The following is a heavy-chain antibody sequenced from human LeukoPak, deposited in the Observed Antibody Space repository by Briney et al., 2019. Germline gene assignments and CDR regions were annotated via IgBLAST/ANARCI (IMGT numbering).Heavy chain of an antibody. D-gene: IGHD4-23*01. J-gene: IGHJ3*02. CDR2: IWYDGSNK. Sequence: GRSLRLSCAASGFAFSNYDMHWVRQAPGKGLEWMAVIWYDGSNKYYADSVKGRFTISRDNSKNTLYLQMNSLRAKDTAVYYCARDDYGGKLDIWGQGTVVTVSS. CDR3: ARDDYGGKLDI. V-gene: IGHV3-33*01. CDR1: GFAFSNYD.